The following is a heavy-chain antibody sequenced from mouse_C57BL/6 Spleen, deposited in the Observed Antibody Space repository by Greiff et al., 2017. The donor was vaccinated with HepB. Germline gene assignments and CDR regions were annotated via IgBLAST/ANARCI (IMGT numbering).Heavy chain of an antibody. Sequence: QVQLQQSGAELVRPGASVTLSCKASGYTFTDYEMHWVKQTPVHGLEWIGAIAPETGGTAYNQKFKGKAILTADKSSSTAYMERRRLTSEDSAVYYCSSYLFDYWGQGTTLTVSS. CDR3: SSYLFDY. V-gene: IGHV1-15*01. CDR1: GYTFTDYE. CDR2: IAPETGGT. D-gene: IGHD1-1*01. J-gene: IGHJ2*01.